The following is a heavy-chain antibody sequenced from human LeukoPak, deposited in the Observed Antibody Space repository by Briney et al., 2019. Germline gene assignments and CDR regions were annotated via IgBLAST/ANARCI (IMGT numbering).Heavy chain of an antibody. V-gene: IGHV3-48*01. J-gene: IGHJ3*02. Sequence: PEGSLRLSCAASGFTFSSYSMNWVRQAPGKGLEWVSYISSSSSTIYYADSVKGRFTISRDNAKNSLYLQMNSLRAEDTAVYYCARDPGLWNLGAFDIWGQGTMVTVSS. D-gene: IGHD4/OR15-4a*01. CDR2: ISSSSSTI. CDR3: ARDPGLWNLGAFDI. CDR1: GFTFSSYS.